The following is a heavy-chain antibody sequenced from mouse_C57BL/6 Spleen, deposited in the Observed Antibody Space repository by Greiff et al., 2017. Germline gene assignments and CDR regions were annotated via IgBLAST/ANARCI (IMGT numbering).Heavy chain of an antibody. J-gene: IGHJ4*01. CDR1: GYAFSSSW. CDR2: IYPGDGDT. Sequence: VQLQPSGPELVKPGASVKISCKASGYAFSSSWMNWVKQRPGKGLEWIGRIYPGDGDTNYNGKFKGKATLTADKSYSTAYMQLSSLTSEDSAVYFCARRGSTVVATDAMDYWGQGTSVTVSS. D-gene: IGHD1-1*01. CDR3: ARRGSTVVATDAMDY. V-gene: IGHV1-82*01.